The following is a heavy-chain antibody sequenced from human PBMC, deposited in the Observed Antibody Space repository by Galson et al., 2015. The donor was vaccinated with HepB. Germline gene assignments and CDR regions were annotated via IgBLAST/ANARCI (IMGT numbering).Heavy chain of an antibody. CDR2: IYSNGNT. CDR3: ARSSDFPYFFDH. J-gene: IGHJ4*02. CDR1: GGSISPYY. V-gene: IGHV4-59*01. Sequence: TLSLTCTVSGGSISPYYWTWIRQPPGKRLEWIGDIYSNGNTNYNPSLKSRLTISVDTSKNQFSLKLYSVTAADTAMYYCARSSDFPYFFDHWGQGTLVTVSS. D-gene: IGHD2-2*01.